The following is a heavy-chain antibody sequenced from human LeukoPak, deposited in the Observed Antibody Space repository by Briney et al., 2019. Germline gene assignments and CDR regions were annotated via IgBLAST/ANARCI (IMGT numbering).Heavy chain of an antibody. CDR2: INHSGGA. Sequence: SETLSLTCTVYDGSFYWSWIRQPPGKGLEWIGEINHSGGAIYNPSLKSRVTISVDTSKNQFSLRLSPVTAADTAVYYCARGQIRLTDWGQGTLVTVSS. V-gene: IGHV4-34*01. CDR1: DGSFY. CDR3: ARGQIRLTD. D-gene: IGHD3-9*01. J-gene: IGHJ4*02.